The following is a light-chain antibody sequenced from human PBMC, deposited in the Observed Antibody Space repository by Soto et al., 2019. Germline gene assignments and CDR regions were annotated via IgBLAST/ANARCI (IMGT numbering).Light chain of an antibody. J-gene: IGLJ1*01. V-gene: IGLV2-23*02. CDR3: CSYAGSSTFAV. CDR1: SSDVGSYNL. Sequence: QSALTQPASVSGSPGQSITISCTGTSSDVGSYNLVSWYQQHPGKAPKLMIYEVSKRPSGVSNRFSGSKSGNMASLTISGLQAEDEADYYCCSYAGSSTFAVFGTGTKLTVL. CDR2: EVS.